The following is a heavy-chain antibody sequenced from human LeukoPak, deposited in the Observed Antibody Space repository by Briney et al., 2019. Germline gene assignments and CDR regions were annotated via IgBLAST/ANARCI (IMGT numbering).Heavy chain of an antibody. V-gene: IGHV4-59*02. CDR3: ARGGRAYDCVWGSYPPDY. Sequence: GSLRLSCAASGFTVSTNYMSWIRQPPGKGLEWIGYIYYSGSTNYNPSLKSRVTISVDTSKNQFSLKLSSVTAADTAVYYCARGGRAYDCVWGSYPPDYWGQGTLVTVSS. J-gene: IGHJ4*02. CDR2: IYYSGST. CDR1: GFTVSTNY. D-gene: IGHD3-16*02.